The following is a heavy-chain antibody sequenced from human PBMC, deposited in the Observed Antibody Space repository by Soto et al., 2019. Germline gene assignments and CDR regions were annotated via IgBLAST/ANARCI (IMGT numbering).Heavy chain of an antibody. CDR1: GFSLSNARMG. Sequence: ESGPTLVNPTETLTLTCTVSGFSLSNARMGVSWIRQPPGKALEWLAHIFSNDEKSYSTSLKSRLTISKDTSKSQVVLTMTNMDPVDTATYSCARIIGGYDDYYYYGMDVWGQGTTVTVSS. V-gene: IGHV2-26*01. CDR3: ARIIGGYDDYYYYGMDV. J-gene: IGHJ6*02. D-gene: IGHD5-12*01. CDR2: IFSNDEK.